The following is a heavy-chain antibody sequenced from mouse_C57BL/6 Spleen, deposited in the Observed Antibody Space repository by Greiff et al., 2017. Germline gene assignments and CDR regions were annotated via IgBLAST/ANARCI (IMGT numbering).Heavy chain of an antibody. J-gene: IGHJ3*01. Sequence: VQLKEPGPELVKPGASVKIPCKASGYTFTDYNMDWVKQSHGKSLEWIGDINPNNGGTIYNQKFKGKATLTVDKSSSTAYMELRSLTSEDTAVYYFARAYYGSSYGLFAYWGQGTLVTVSA. D-gene: IGHD1-1*01. CDR1: GYTFTDYN. CDR2: INPNNGGT. V-gene: IGHV1-18*01. CDR3: ARAYYGSSYGLFAY.